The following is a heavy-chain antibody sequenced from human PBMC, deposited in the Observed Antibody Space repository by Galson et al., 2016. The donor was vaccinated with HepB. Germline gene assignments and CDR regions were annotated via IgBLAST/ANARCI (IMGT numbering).Heavy chain of an antibody. CDR2: INPNSGGT. Sequence: SVKVSCKASGYTFIGYYMHWVRQAPGQGLEWMGWINPNSGGTNYAQKFQGWVTMTRDTSISTAYMELSRLRSDDTAVYYCARDGGKYEFWSGYENYYYYGLDVWGQGTTVTVSS. D-gene: IGHD3-3*01. CDR1: GYTFIGYY. CDR3: ARDGGKYEFWSGYENYYYYGLDV. V-gene: IGHV1-2*04. J-gene: IGHJ6*02.